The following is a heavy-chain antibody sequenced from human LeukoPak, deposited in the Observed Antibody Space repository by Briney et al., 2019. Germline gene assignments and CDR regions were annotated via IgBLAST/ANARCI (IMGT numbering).Heavy chain of an antibody. J-gene: IGHJ4*02. CDR3: ARLTLRYFDWLSED. CDR2: IYYSGST. V-gene: IGHV4-59*01. Sequence: SETLSLTCTVSGGSISSYYWSWIRQPPGKGLEWIGYIYYSGSTNYNPSLKSRVTISVDTSKNQFSLKLSSVTAADTAVYYCARLTLRYFDWLSEDWGQGTLVTVSS. D-gene: IGHD3-9*01. CDR1: GGSISSYY.